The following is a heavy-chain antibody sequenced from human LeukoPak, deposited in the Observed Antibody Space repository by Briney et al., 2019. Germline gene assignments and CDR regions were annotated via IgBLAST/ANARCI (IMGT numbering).Heavy chain of an antibody. Sequence: GGSLRLSCAASGFMFSSFPMHWVRQAPGKGLEWVALISYDGSNIYYADSVKGRFTISRDNSKNTLYLQMSSLRTEDTAVYYCARGHSSSWLRGDYWGQGTLVTVSS. V-gene: IGHV3-30-3*01. J-gene: IGHJ4*02. CDR1: GFMFSSFP. D-gene: IGHD6-13*01. CDR2: ISYDGSNI. CDR3: ARGHSSSWLRGDY.